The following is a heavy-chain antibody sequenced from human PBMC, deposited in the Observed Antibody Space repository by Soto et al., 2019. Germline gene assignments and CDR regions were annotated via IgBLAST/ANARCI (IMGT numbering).Heavy chain of an antibody. J-gene: IGHJ5*02. V-gene: IGHV1-69*13. CDR1: GGTFSSYA. CDR3: ARSPGMYYDILTGPRYNWFDP. D-gene: IGHD3-9*01. Sequence: GASVKVSCKASGGTFSSYAISWVRQAPGQGLEWMGGIIPIFGTANYAQKFQGRVTITADESTSTAYMELSSLRSEDTAVYYCARSPGMYYDILTGPRYNWFDPWGQGTLVTVS. CDR2: IIPIFGTA.